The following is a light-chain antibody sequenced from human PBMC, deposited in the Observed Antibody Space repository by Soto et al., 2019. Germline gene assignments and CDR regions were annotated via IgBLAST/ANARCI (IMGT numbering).Light chain of an antibody. CDR1: QSVSSSY. Sequence: DIVLTQSPGTLSLSPGERATLSCRASQSVSSSYLAWYQQKPGQAPRLLIYGASSRATGIPDRFSGSGSGTDFTLTISRLEPKDFEVYYCQQYGSSIFTFGPGTKVDIK. CDR3: QQYGSSIFT. CDR2: GAS. V-gene: IGKV3-20*01. J-gene: IGKJ3*01.